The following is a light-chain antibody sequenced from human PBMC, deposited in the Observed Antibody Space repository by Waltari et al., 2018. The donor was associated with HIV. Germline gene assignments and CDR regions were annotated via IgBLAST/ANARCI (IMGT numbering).Light chain of an antibody. Sequence: DIHLTQSPPYLSASVGDRVTLTCRASEGISRFLAWYQQEPGKAPKLLIHTASTLQSGVPSRFSGSGSGTEFTLTVTSLQPEDFATYYCQQFKSYPFTFGQGTELGIK. CDR2: TAS. V-gene: IGKV1-9*01. CDR3: QQFKSYPFT. CDR1: EGISRF. J-gene: IGKJ2*01.